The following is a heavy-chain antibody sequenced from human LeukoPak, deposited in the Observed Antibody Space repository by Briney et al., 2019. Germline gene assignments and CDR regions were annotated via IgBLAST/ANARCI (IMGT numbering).Heavy chain of an antibody. V-gene: IGHV1-69*13. Sequence: SVKVSCKASGGTFSSYAISWVRQAPGQGLEWMGGIIPIFGTANYAQKFQGRVTITADESASTAYMELSSLRSEDTAVYYCARGSRGYSGYDRPFDYWGQGTLVTVSS. CDR2: IIPIFGTA. CDR1: GGTFSSYA. D-gene: IGHD5-12*01. J-gene: IGHJ4*02. CDR3: ARGSRGYSGYDRPFDY.